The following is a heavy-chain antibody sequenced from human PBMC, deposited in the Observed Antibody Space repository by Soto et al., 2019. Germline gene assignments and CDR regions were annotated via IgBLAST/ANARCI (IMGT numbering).Heavy chain of an antibody. J-gene: IGHJ4*02. CDR2: IYYSGST. V-gene: IGHV4-39*01. Sequence: SETLSLTCTVSGGSISSSSYYWGWIRQPPGKGLEWIGSIYYSGSTYYNPSLKSRVTISVDTSKNQFSLKLSSVTAADTAVYYCARPIDYDSSGYEYYFDYWGQGTLVTVSS. D-gene: IGHD3-22*01. CDR1: GGSISSSSYY. CDR3: ARPIDYDSSGYEYYFDY.